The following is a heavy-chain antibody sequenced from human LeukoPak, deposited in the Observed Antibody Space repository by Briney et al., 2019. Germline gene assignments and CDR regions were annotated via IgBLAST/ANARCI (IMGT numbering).Heavy chain of an antibody. CDR2: IYYSGST. CDR1: GGSISSYY. V-gene: IGHV4-59*01. J-gene: IGHJ4*02. CDR3: ARFYDILTGVDY. Sequence: PSETLSLTCTVSGGSISSYYWSWIRQPPGKGLEWIGYIYYSGSTNYNPSLKSRVTISVDTSKNQFSLKLSSVTAADTAVYYCARFYDILTGVDYWGQGTLVTVSS. D-gene: IGHD3-9*01.